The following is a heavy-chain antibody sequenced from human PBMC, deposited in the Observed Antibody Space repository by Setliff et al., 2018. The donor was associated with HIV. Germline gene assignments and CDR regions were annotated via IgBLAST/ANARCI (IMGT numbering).Heavy chain of an antibody. CDR3: AATYYYDSSGSPSNWFDP. D-gene: IGHD3-22*01. V-gene: IGHV1-69*13. CDR1: GGTFSSYA. Sequence: SVKVSCKASGGTFSSYAISWVRQAPGQGLEWMGGIIPIFGTANYAQKFQGRVTITADESTSTAYMELSSLRSEDTAVYYCAATYYYDSSGSPSNWFDPWGQGTLVTVSS. CDR2: IIPIFGTA. J-gene: IGHJ5*02.